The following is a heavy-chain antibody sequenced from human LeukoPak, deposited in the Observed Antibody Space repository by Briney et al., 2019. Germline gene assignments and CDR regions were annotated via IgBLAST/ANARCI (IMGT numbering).Heavy chain of an antibody. CDR3: ARVGPGYSSGWYDAFDI. J-gene: IGHJ3*02. CDR1: GFTFSSYG. CDR2: IRYDGSNK. D-gene: IGHD6-19*01. V-gene: IGHV3-30*02. Sequence: PGGSLRLSCAASGFTFSSYGMHWVRQAPGKGLEWVAFIRYDGSNKYYADSVKGRFTISRDNSKNTLYLQMNSLRAEDTAVYYCARVGPGYSSGWYDAFDIWGQGTMVTVSS.